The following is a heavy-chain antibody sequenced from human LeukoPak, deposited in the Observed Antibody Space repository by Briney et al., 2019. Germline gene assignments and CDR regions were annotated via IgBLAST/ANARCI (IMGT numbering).Heavy chain of an antibody. CDR2: INQDGGEK. V-gene: IGHV3-7*01. CDR1: GFTFSRFW. J-gene: IGHJ3*02. Sequence: GGSLRLSCAASGFTFSRFWMTWVRQAPGKGLEWVANINQDGGEKYYVDSVKGRFTISRDNAKNSLYLQMNSLRAEDAAVYYCATLTGTKTFDIWGQGTMVTVSS. CDR3: ATLTGTKTFDI. D-gene: IGHD1-7*01.